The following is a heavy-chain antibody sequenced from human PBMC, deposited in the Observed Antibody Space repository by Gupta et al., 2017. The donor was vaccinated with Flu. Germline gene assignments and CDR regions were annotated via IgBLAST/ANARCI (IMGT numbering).Heavy chain of an antibody. Sequence: EVQLVESGGGLVQPGGSLRLSCAVSGFTVSSNYMSWVRQAPGKGLEWVSVIYSGGSTYYADSVKGRFTISRHNSKNTLYLQMNSLRAEDTAVYYCARDRRTYSSSSESYYYYGMDVWGQGTTVTVSS. CDR3: ARDRRTYSSSSESYYYYGMDV. CDR1: GFTVSSNY. CDR2: IYSGGST. D-gene: IGHD6-6*01. J-gene: IGHJ6*02. V-gene: IGHV3-53*04.